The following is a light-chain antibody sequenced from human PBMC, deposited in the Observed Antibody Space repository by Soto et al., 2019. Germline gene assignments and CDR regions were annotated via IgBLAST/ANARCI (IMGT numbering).Light chain of an antibody. CDR2: EVS. V-gene: IGLV2-8*01. Sequence: QSALAPPPSASGSPGQSVTISCTGTSSDVGGYKFVSWYQHHPGKAPKLMIYEVSKRPSGVPDRFSGSKAGNTASLTVSGLQAGDEADYYCSSYAGSNTVVFGGGTKVTVL. J-gene: IGLJ2*01. CDR3: SSYAGSNTVV. CDR1: SSDVGGYKF.